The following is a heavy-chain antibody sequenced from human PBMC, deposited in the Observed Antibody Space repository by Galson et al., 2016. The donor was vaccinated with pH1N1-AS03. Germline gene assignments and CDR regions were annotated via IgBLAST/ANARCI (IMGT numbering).Heavy chain of an antibody. CDR1: GLTFSNYE. V-gene: IGHV4-34*08. D-gene: IGHD3-10*01. J-gene: IGHJ4*02. CDR2: INHSGDT. Sequence: LRLSCAASGLTFSNYEMNWVRQAPGKGLEWIGEINHSGDTTYNPSLESRVTISADTSTSQFSLKVTSVTAADTALYYCWAYYYGSGTKNCYWGQGTLVTVSS. CDR3: WAYYYGSGTKNCY.